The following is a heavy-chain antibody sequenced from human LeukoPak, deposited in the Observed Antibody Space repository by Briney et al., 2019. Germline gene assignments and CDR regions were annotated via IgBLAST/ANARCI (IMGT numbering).Heavy chain of an antibody. D-gene: IGHD3-22*01. V-gene: IGHV1-46*01. CDR1: GYTFTSYY. CDR2: INPSGGST. J-gene: IGHJ4*02. CDR3: ARQTYYYDSSGQTMYYFDY. Sequence: ASVKVSCKACGYTFTSYYMHWVRPAPGQGLEWVGIINPSGGSTSYAQKFQGRVTMTRDTSTSTAYMELSSLRSEDTAVYYCARQTYYYDSSGQTMYYFDYWGQGTLVTVSS.